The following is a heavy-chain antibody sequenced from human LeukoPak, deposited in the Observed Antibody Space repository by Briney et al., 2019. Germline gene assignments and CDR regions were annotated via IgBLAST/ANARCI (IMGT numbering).Heavy chain of an antibody. J-gene: IGHJ4*02. CDR3: ARWIAQSGNARVLDY. D-gene: IGHD1-26*01. CDR1: EFTFSSYA. CDR2: ISGSGSNT. V-gene: IGHV3-23*01. Sequence: GGSLRLSCVASEFTFSSYAMSWVRQAPGKGLAWVSSISGSGSNTYYADSAKGRFTISRDNSKNTLYLQMNSLGAEDTAVYYCARWIAQSGNARVLDYWGQGTLVTVSS.